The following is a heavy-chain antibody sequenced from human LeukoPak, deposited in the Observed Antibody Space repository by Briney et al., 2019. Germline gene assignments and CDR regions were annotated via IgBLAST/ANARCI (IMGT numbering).Heavy chain of an antibody. V-gene: IGHV4-59*01. CDR3: ATLNIESSSGWFFRS. CDR2: AYYSGSN. CDR1: GGYITTYY. D-gene: IGHD6-19*01. J-gene: IGHJ5*02. Sequence: PSGTLSLTCHVSGGYITTYYWSWIRQPPGKGLEWIGYAYYSGSNEYNPSLRSRVTMSADASRNQLSLTLSSVTAADTAIYYCATLNIESSSGWFFRSWGQGTLVSVSS.